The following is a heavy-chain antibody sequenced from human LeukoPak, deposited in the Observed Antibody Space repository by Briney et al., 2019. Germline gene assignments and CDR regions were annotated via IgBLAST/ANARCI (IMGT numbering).Heavy chain of an antibody. J-gene: IGHJ4*02. D-gene: IGHD2-15*01. CDR1: GFTFSSYS. Sequence: GGSLRLSCAASGFTFSSYSMNWVRQAPGKGLEWVSSISSSSSYIYYADSVKGRFTISRDNAKNSLYLQMNSLRAEDTAVYYCARVDCSGSSCYSDYWGQGTLVTVSS. CDR3: ARVDCSGSSCYSDY. V-gene: IGHV3-21*01. CDR2: ISSSSSYI.